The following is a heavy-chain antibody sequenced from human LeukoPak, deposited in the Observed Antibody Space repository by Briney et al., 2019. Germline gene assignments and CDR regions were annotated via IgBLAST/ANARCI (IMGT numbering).Heavy chain of an antibody. D-gene: IGHD5-12*01. CDR3: AKTHYDLLDV. V-gene: IGHV3-33*06. CDR2: IWYDGSNK. Sequence: PGRSLRLSCAASGFTFSSYGMHWVRQAPGKGLEWVAVIWYDGSNKYYADSVKGRFTISRDDSKSTLYLQMNSLRAEDRGTYYCAKTHYDLLDVWGQGTTVTVSS. J-gene: IGHJ6*02. CDR1: GFTFSSYG.